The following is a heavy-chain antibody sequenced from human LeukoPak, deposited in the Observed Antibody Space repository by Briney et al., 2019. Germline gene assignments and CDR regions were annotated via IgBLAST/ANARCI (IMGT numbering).Heavy chain of an antibody. CDR2: ISWNSGSI. CDR1: GFTFDDYA. CDR3: AKDKADEYYFDY. V-gene: IGHV3-9*01. Sequence: GGSLRLSCAASGFTFDDYAMHWVRHAPGKGLEWVSGISWNSGSIGYADSVKGRFTISRDNAKNSLYLQMNSLRAEDTALYYCAKDKADEYYFDYWGQGTLVTVSS. J-gene: IGHJ4*02.